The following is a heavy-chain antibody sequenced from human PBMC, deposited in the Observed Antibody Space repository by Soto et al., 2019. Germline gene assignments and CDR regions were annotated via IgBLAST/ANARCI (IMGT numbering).Heavy chain of an antibody. CDR2: ISSSGSTI. CDR3: ARDLVIAARHDFDY. J-gene: IGHJ4*02. V-gene: IGHV3-48*03. D-gene: IGHD6-6*01. Sequence: EVQLVESGGGLVQPGGSLRLSCAASGFTFSSYEMNWVRQAPGKGLEWVSYISSSGSTIYYADSVKGRFTISRDNAKNSLYLQMNSLRAEDTAVYYCARDLVIAARHDFDYWGQGTLVTVSS. CDR1: GFTFSSYE.